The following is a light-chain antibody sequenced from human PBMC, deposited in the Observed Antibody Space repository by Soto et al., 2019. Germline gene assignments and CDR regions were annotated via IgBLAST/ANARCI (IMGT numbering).Light chain of an antibody. CDR3: QQSYSTPWT. CDR2: AAS. J-gene: IGKJ1*01. CDR1: QAINTY. Sequence: DVQFTHSRPFLSASVASRVTSICGASQAINTYLAWYQHKPGKAPKLLIYAASSLQSGVPSRFSGSGSGTDFTLTISSLQPEDFATYYCQQSYSTPWTVGQGTKVEI. V-gene: IGKV1-39*01.